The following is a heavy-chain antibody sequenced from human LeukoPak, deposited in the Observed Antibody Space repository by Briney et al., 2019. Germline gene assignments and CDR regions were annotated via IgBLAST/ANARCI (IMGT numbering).Heavy chain of an antibody. J-gene: IGHJ6*02. CDR3: ARVRGGRSWYYYGMDV. V-gene: IGHV3-30-3*01. CDR2: ISYDGDNE. D-gene: IGHD3-16*01. CDR1: GFTFSNFA. Sequence: QPGGSLRLSCAASGFTFSNFAMHWVRQAPGKGLEWVAEISYDGDNEYYADSVKGQFTISRDNSKDRLYLQMNSLRPEDTAMYYCARVRGGRSWYYYGMDVWGRGTTVTVSS.